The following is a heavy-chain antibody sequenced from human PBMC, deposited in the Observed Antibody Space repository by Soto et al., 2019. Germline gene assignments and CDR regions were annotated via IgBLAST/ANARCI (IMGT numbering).Heavy chain of an antibody. D-gene: IGHD4-17*01. CDR2: IYYTGST. J-gene: IGHJ3*02. CDR1: GGSINSGDYY. Sequence: SETLSLTCTVSGGSINSGDYYWNWIRQPPGKGLEWIGYIYYTGSTYYSPSLRSRVTISVDTSKNQFSLKLSSVTAADTAVYYCASAMTTVATLAFDIWGQGTMVT. CDR3: ASAMTTVATLAFDI. V-gene: IGHV4-30-4*01.